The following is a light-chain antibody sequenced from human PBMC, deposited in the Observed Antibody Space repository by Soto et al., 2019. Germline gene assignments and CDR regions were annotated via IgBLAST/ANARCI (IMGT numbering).Light chain of an antibody. J-gene: IGLJ1*01. CDR3: NSYSSINTFYV. CDR1: NSDIGDYPF. V-gene: IGLV2-14*03. Sequence: QSALTQPASVSGSPGQSIAISCTGTNSDIGDYPFVSWYQQHPGKAPKLLIYDVTYRPPGVSNRFSGSKSGNTASLTISGLQPGDEADYYCNSYSSINTFYVFGTGTKLTVL. CDR2: DVT.